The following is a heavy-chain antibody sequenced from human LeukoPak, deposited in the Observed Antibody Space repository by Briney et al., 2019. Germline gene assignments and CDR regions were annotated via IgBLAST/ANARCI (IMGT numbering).Heavy chain of an antibody. CDR1: GGSFSGYY. D-gene: IGHD6-19*01. J-gene: IGHJ6*03. Sequence: SETLSLTCAVYGGSFSGYYWSWIRQPPGKGLEWIGEINHSGSTNYNPSLKSRVTISVDTSKNQFSLKLSSVTAVDTAVYYCAREADSSGWYGYYYYYMDVWGKGTTVTISS. CDR2: INHSGST. V-gene: IGHV4-34*01. CDR3: AREADSSGWYGYYYYYMDV.